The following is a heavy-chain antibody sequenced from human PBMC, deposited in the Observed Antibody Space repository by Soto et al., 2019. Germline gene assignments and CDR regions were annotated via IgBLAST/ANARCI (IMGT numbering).Heavy chain of an antibody. CDR2: ISSSSSTI. CDR1: GFTFSSYS. V-gene: IGHV3-48*01. CDR3: ARDLGSSWYPEYFQH. D-gene: IGHD6-13*01. Sequence: EVQLVESGGGLVQPGGSLRLSCAASGFTFSSYSMNWVRQAPGKGLEWVSYISSSSSTIYYADSVKGRFTISRDNDKNSLYLQMHSLRAEETAVYYCARDLGSSWYPEYFQHWGQGTLVTVSS. J-gene: IGHJ1*01.